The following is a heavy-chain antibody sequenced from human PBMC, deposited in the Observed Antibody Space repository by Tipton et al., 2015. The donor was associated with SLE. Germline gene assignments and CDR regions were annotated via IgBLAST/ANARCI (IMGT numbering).Heavy chain of an antibody. Sequence: SLRLSCAASGFTFSSYVMTWVRQAPGKGLEWVSSISGTGGGGHSYYADSVKGRFTISRDNSKNTVYLHMNGLTAEDTALYFCVKGPGVVVLYKYFQYWGQGTQVTVSS. CDR2: ISGTGGGGHS. CDR1: GFTFSSYV. CDR3: VKGPGVVVLYKYFQY. D-gene: IGHD3-3*01. V-gene: IGHV3-23*01. J-gene: IGHJ4*02.